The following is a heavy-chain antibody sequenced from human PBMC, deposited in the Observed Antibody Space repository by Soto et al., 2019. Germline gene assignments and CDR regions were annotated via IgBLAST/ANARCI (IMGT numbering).Heavy chain of an antibody. D-gene: IGHD1-26*01. CDR1: GNTFTSYY. Sequence: ASVKVSCKASGNTFTSYYMHWVRQAPGRGLEWMGIINPSSGSTSYAQKFQGRVTMTRDTSTSTVYMELSSLRSEDTAVYYCARDRAPGWAYYYGMDVWGQGTTVTVSS. CDR3: ARDRAPGWAYYYGMDV. CDR2: INPSSGST. J-gene: IGHJ6*02. V-gene: IGHV1-46*03.